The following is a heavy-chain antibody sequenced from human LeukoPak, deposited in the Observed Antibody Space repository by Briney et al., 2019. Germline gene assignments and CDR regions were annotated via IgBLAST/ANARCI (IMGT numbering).Heavy chain of an antibody. Sequence: GGSLRLSCAGSGFTFSSYTMSWVRQAPGKGLEWVSGISGSGGNTYYADSVKGRFTTSRDNAKNSLYLQMNSLRAEDTAVYYCARDMGGWGQGTTVTVSS. CDR3: ARDMGG. CDR2: ISGSGGNT. CDR1: GFTFSSYT. J-gene: IGHJ6*02. D-gene: IGHD1-26*01. V-gene: IGHV3-23*01.